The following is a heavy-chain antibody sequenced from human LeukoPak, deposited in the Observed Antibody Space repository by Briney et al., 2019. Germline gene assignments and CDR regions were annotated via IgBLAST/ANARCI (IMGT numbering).Heavy chain of an antibody. CDR2: IYPGDSDT. CDR1: GYRFTSYW. Sequence: GASLEISCKGSGYRFTSYWIGWVRQMPGKGLEWMGIIYPGDSDTRYSPPFQGQVNISADKHITTPHLQCGSLKASHAPIYSCAREVVVNRPPYYYRMDVWGQGTTVTVSS. CDR3: AREVVVNRPPYYYRMDV. V-gene: IGHV5-51*04. D-gene: IGHD2-15*01. J-gene: IGHJ6*02.